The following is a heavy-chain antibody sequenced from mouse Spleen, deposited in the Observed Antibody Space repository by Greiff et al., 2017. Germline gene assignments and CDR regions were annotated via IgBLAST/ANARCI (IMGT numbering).Heavy chain of an antibody. V-gene: IGHV5-16*01. CDR3: ARGGGNGFAY. Sequence: DVKLVESEGGLVQPGSSMKLSCTASGFTFSDYYMAWVRQVPEKGLEWVANINYDGSSTYYLDSLKSRFIISRDNAKNILYLQMSSLKSEDTATYYCARGGGNGFAYWGQGTLVTVSA. CDR2: INYDGSST. D-gene: IGHD2-1*01. CDR1: GFTFSDYY. J-gene: IGHJ3*01.